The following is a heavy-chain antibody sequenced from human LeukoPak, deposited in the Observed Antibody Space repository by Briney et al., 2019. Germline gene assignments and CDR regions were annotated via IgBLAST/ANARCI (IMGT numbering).Heavy chain of an antibody. J-gene: IGHJ4*02. Sequence: PSETLSLTCTVSGGSVSSADYYWSWIRHPPGKALEWIGYIYHTGSNNYKYSLKSRVTISLDTSKNRFSLRLTSVTAADTARYYCAREAKDYYDSSGYYYVFDYWGQGTLVTVSS. CDR3: AREAKDYYDSSGYYYVFDY. CDR2: IYHTGSN. CDR1: GGSVSSADYY. V-gene: IGHV4-61*08. D-gene: IGHD3-22*01.